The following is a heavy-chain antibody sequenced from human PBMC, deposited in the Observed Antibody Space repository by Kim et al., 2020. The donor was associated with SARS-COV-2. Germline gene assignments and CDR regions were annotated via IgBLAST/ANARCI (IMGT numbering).Heavy chain of an antibody. CDR1: GFTFSSYS. V-gene: IGHV3-21*01. J-gene: IGHJ3*02. CDR2: ISSSSSYI. Sequence: GGSLRLSCAASGFTFSSYSMNWVRQAPGKGLEWVSSISSSSSYIYYADSVKGRFTISRDNAKNSLYLQMNSLRAEDTAVYYCATLYYDILPGGDAFDIWGQGTMVTVSS. CDR3: ATLYYDILPGGDAFDI. D-gene: IGHD3-9*01.